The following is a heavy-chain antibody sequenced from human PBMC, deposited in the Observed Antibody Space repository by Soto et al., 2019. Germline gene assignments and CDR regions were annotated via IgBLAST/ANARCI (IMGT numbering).Heavy chain of an antibody. CDR1: GGSISSGNW. V-gene: IGHV4-4*02. D-gene: IGHD3-10*01. J-gene: IGHJ4*02. CDR2: IYHSGST. CDR3: AGRRDGSGSLDY. Sequence: QVQLQESGPGLVKPSGTLSLTCAVSGGSISSGNWWSWVRQPPGKGLEWIGEIYHSGSTNYNPSLKSRVTISVDKSKNQFSVRLSSVTAADTAVYYCAGRRDGSGSLDYWGQGTLVTVSS.